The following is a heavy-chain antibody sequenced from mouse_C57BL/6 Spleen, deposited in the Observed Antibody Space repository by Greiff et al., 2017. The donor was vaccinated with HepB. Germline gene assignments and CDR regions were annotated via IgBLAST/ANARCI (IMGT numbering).Heavy chain of an antibody. CDR1: GYTFTDYY. CDR2: INPYNGGT. Sequence: VQLQQSGPVLVKPGASVKMSCKASGYTFTDYYMNWVKQSHGKSLEWIGVINPYNGGTSYNQKFKGKATLTVDKSSSTAYMELNSLTSEDSAVYYCARSGGYYGSSGGYFDVWGTGTTVTVSS. V-gene: IGHV1-19*01. J-gene: IGHJ1*03. CDR3: ARSGGYYGSSGGYFDV. D-gene: IGHD1-1*01.